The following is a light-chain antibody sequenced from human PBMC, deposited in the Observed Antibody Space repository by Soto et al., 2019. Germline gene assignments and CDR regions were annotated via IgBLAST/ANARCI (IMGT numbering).Light chain of an antibody. V-gene: IGKV1-9*01. CDR2: AAS. CDR1: QGVSHY. J-gene: IGKJ2*01. Sequence: DIQLTQSPSFLSASVGDRVTITCRASQGVSHYLAWHQQKPGRAPKLLIYAASTLQSGVPSRFSGSGSGTEFTLTINSLQPEDFATFCCQQLHSYPYTFGQGTKLEIK. CDR3: QQLHSYPYT.